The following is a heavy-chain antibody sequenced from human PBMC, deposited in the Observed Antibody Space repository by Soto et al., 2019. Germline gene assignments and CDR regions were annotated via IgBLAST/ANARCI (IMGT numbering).Heavy chain of an antibody. J-gene: IGHJ4*02. D-gene: IGHD3-10*01. CDR1: GFTVGNNY. CDR3: AKDGRGSGSHYNSCGY. CDR2: IYSTGTT. V-gene: IGHV3-53*01. Sequence: EVQLVESGGGLIQPGGSLKLSCAASGFTVGNNYMSWVRQAPGKGLEWVSLIYSTGTTKYADSVKGRFTVSRDKAKNTLYLQINSLRAEDTAVYYCAKDGRGSGSHYNSCGYWGQGTLVTVSS.